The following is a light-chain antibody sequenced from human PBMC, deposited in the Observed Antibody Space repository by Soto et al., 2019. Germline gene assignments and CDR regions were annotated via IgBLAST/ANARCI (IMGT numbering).Light chain of an antibody. J-gene: IGKJ1*01. CDR2: EAS. CDR3: QQSYRTPWT. Sequence: SSVSASVGDRVTITCRASQDISSWLAWYQQTPGKAPNLMIYEASTLQSGVPSRFSGSGSGTDFTLTISSLQPEDFATYYCQQSYRTPWTFGQGTKVDIK. CDR1: QDISSW. V-gene: IGKV1-12*01.